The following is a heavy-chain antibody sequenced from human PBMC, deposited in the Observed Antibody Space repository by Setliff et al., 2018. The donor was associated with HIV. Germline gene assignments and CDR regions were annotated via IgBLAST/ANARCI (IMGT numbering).Heavy chain of an antibody. V-gene: IGHV4-34*01. Sequence: SETLSLTCAVYGGSFSGYYWSWIRQPPGKGLEWIGEINHSGSTNYNPSLKSRVTISVDTSKDQFSLKLSSVTAADTAVYYCAIRGSSGWYVGGYFDYWDQGTLVTVSS. CDR2: INHSGST. CDR1: GGSFSGYY. D-gene: IGHD6-19*01. CDR3: AIRGSSGWYVGGYFDY. J-gene: IGHJ4*02.